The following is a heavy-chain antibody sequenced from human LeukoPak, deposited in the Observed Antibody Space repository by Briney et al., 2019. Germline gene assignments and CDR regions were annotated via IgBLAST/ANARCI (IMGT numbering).Heavy chain of an antibody. V-gene: IGHV3-30*03. CDR1: GFTFSSYG. CDR2: ISYDGSNK. Sequence: QTGGSLRLSCAASGFTFSSYGMHWVRQAPGKGLEWVAVISYDGSNKYYADSVKGRFTISRDNPKNTLYLQMNSLRAEDTAVYYCATDTVTRGEYFQHWGQGTLVTVSS. D-gene: IGHD4-17*01. CDR3: ATDTVTRGEYFQH. J-gene: IGHJ1*01.